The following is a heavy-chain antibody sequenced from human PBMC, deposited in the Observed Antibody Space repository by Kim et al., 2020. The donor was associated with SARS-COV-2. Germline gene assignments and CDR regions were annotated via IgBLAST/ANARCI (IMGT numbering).Heavy chain of an antibody. V-gene: IGHV3-48*02. CDR2: ISSSSSTI. Sequence: GGSLRLSCAASGFTFSSYSMNWVRQAPGKGLEWVSYISSSSSTIYYADSVKGRFTISRDNAKNSLYLQMNSLRDEDTAVYYCARGPIVVVPAATPYYYYYGMDVWGQGTTVTVSS. CDR1: GFTFSSYS. J-gene: IGHJ6*02. D-gene: IGHD2-2*01. CDR3: ARGPIVVVPAATPYYYYYGMDV.